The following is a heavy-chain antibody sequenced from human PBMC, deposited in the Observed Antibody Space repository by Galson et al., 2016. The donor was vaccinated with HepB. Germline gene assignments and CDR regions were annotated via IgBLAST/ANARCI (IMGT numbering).Heavy chain of an antibody. CDR2: ISHDGRKK. CDR3: AKAKLWFGELLPGD. V-gene: IGHV3-30*18. Sequence: SLRLSCAASGLRFSSYGMHWVRQAPGKGLEWVAVISHDGRKKYYGDSVQGRFTISRDNSMNTLYLQMNSLRAEDTAVYYCAKAKLWFGELLPGDWGQGTLVIVSS. CDR1: GLRFSSYG. J-gene: IGHJ4*02. D-gene: IGHD3-10*01.